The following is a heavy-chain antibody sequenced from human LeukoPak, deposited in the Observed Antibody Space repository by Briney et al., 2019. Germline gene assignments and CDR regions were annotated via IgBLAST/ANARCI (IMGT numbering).Heavy chain of an antibody. J-gene: IGHJ4*02. V-gene: IGHV3-30*02. CDR1: GFTFSSYG. CDR3: VRDHILGFQDYFDS. CDR2: IRYDGSNK. Sequence: GGSLRLSCAASGFTFSSYGMHWVRQAPGKGLEWVAFIRYDGSNKYYADSVKGRFTVSRDNSKNTVYLQMSSLRVEDTAVYYCVRDHILGFQDYFDSWGQGTLVNVSS. D-gene: IGHD3-3*01.